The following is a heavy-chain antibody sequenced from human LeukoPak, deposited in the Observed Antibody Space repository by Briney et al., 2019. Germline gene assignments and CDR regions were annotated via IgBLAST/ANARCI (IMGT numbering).Heavy chain of an antibody. V-gene: IGHV4-31*03. Sequence: SETLSLTCTVSGGSISIGGYYWSWIRQHPGKGLEWIGHIYYSGSTYYNPSLKSRVTISVDTSKNQFSLKLSSVTAADTAVYYCARQIKEAVAGTFYFDYWGQGTLFTVSS. D-gene: IGHD6-19*01. CDR1: GGSISIGGYY. J-gene: IGHJ4*02. CDR2: IYYSGST. CDR3: ARQIKEAVAGTFYFDY.